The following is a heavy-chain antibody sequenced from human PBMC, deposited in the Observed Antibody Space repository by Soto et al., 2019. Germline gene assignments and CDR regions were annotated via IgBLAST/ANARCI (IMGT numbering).Heavy chain of an antibody. V-gene: IGHV3-7*01. CDR3: ARDIPNIGTATTTDAFDI. D-gene: IGHD4-17*01. J-gene: IGHJ3*02. Sequence: EVQLVESGGGLVQPGGSLRLSCAASGFTLSSYWMSWVRQAPGKGLEWVANIKQDGSEKYYVDSVKGRFTISRDNAKNSLYLQMNSLRAEDTAVYYCARDIPNIGTATTTDAFDIWGQGTMVTVSS. CDR2: IKQDGSEK. CDR1: GFTLSSYW.